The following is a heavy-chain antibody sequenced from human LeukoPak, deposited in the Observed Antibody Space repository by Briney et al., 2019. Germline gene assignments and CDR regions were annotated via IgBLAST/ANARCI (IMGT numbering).Heavy chain of an antibody. V-gene: IGHV3-7*01. CDR1: GFRVSRYW. CDR3: ASTPKRGYSGYGYFDY. Sequence: PGGSLRLSGAASGFRVSRYWMSWVRQAPGKGLEGVANIKQDGSEKNYVESVKGRFTISRDNAKNSLYLQMNSLRAEDTAVYYCASTPKRGYSGYGYFDYWGQGTLVTVSS. J-gene: IGHJ4*02. D-gene: IGHD5-12*01. CDR2: IKQDGSEK.